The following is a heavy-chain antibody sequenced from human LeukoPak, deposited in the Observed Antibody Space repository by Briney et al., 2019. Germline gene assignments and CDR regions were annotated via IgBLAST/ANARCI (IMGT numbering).Heavy chain of an antibody. CDR1: GYTFTSYA. J-gene: IGHJ5*02. D-gene: IGHD3-10*01. Sequence: SVKVSCKASGYTFTSYAMHWVRQAPGQRLEWMGWINAGNGNTKYSQKFQGRVTITRDTSANTAYMELSSLRSEDTAVYYCAREPVMHHYASETYYQGREVWLDPWGQGTLVTVSS. CDR2: INAGNGNT. CDR3: AREPVMHHYASETYYQGREVWLDP. V-gene: IGHV1-3*01.